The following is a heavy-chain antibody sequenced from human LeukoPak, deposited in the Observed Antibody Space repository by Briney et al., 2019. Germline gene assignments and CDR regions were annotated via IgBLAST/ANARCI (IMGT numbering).Heavy chain of an antibody. CDR3: ARQGSYDNSGYSFDY. Sequence: GEALKISCKASGYSLFNHWIGWVRPMPGEGLDWMGIIYPGNADATYSPSFQGQVTISADKSNTTVYLQWSSLKASDTAMYYCARQGSYDNSGYSFDYWGQGTLVTVSS. J-gene: IGHJ4*02. V-gene: IGHV5-51*01. CDR1: GYSLFNHW. CDR2: IYPGNADA. D-gene: IGHD3-22*01.